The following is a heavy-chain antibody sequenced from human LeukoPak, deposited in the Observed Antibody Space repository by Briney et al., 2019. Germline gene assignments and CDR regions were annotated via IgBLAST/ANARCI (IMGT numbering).Heavy chain of an antibody. CDR3: ARLRVSIYGDYVRHIDY. CDR1: GVSISSGSNY. V-gene: IGHV4-39*07. Sequence: SETLSLTCSVSGVSISSGSNYWGWIRQPPGKTLEWIGSIYSRGNTYYNPSLKSRVIILIDTAKNHFSLNLSSVTAADTAVYYCARLRVSIYGDYVRHIDYWGQGTLVTVSS. J-gene: IGHJ4*02. CDR2: IYSRGNT. D-gene: IGHD4-17*01.